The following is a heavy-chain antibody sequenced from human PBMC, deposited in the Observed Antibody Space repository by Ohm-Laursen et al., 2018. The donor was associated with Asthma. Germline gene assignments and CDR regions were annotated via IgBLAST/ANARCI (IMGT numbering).Heavy chain of an antibody. CDR1: GYTFSRYS. V-gene: IGHV3-21*01. J-gene: IGHJ1*01. Sequence: SLRLSCSASGYTFSRYSIHWVRQIPGKGLEWVASISTASTFIYYADSVRGRFTTSRDNARNSVYLQMNSLRAEDTALYYCARIGPECELPGRKYALHHWGQGTQVTVSS. D-gene: IGHD1-26*01. CDR3: ARIGPECELPGRKYALHH. CDR2: ISTASTFI.